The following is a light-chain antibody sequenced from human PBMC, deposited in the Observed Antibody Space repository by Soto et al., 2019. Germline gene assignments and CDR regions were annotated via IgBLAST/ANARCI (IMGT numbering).Light chain of an antibody. CDR1: QSVSYN. V-gene: IGKV3-15*01. J-gene: IGKJ4*01. CDR2: GAF. Sequence: EIVMTQSPATLSVSPCETATLSCRASQSVSYNLAWYQQKPGQGPRLLIYGAFTRATGIPARFSGSGSGTEFTLTISSLQSEDFAVYYCQQYKNWPPLTFGGGTKVEIK. CDR3: QQYKNWPPLT.